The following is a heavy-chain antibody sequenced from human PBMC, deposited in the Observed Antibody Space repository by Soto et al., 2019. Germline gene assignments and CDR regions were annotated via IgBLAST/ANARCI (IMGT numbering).Heavy chain of an antibody. J-gene: IGHJ4*02. V-gene: IGHV1-69*13. CDR1: GGTFSSYA. CDR3: ARNYYDSSGYYHATS. Sequence: SVKVSCKASGGTFSSYAISWVRQAPGQGLEWMGGIIPIFGTANYAQKFQGRVTITADESTSTAYMELSSLRSEDTVVYYCARNYYDSSGYYHATSWGQGTLVTAPQ. CDR2: IIPIFGTA. D-gene: IGHD3-22*01.